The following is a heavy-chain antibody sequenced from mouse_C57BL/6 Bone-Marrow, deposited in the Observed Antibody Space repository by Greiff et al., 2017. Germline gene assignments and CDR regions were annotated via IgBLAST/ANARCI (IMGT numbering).Heavy chain of an antibody. J-gene: IGHJ3*01. V-gene: IGHV1-64*01. Sequence: QVQLKQPGAELVKPGASVKLSCKASGYTFTSYWMPWVKQRPGQGLEWIGMIHPNSGSTNYNEKFKSKATLTVDKSSSTAYMQLSSLTSEDSAVYYCARYYPYRGAYWGQGTLVTVSA. D-gene: IGHD1-1*01. CDR2: IHPNSGST. CDR1: GYTFTSYW. CDR3: ARYYPYRGAY.